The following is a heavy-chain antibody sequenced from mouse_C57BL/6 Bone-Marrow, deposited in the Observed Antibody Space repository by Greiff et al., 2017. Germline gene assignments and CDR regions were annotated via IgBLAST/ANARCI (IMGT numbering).Heavy chain of an antibody. D-gene: IGHD1-1*01. CDR1: GYTFTSYW. V-gene: IGHV1-64*01. Sequence: QVQLQQPGAELVKPGASVKLSCKASGYTFTSYWMHWVKQRPGQGLEWIGMIHPNSGSTNYNEKFKSKATLTVDKSSSTAYMQLSSLTSEDSAVYYCARTNYCSSLYFDDWGQGTTLTVSS. CDR2: IHPNSGST. CDR3: ARTNYCSSLYFDD. J-gene: IGHJ2*01.